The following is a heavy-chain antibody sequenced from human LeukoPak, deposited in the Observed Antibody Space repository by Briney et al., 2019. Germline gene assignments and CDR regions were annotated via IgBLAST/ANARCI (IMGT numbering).Heavy chain of an antibody. D-gene: IGHD4-11*01. CDR2: ISGSGGST. Sequence: PGGSLRLSCAASGFTFSSYAMSWVRQAPGKGLEWVSAISGSGGSTYYADSVKGRFTISRDNSKNTLYLQMNSLRAEDTAVYYCAKAPHWAHDYSNYIDYWGQGTLVTVSS. CDR3: AKAPHWAHDYSNYIDY. CDR1: GFTFSSYA. V-gene: IGHV3-23*01. J-gene: IGHJ4*02.